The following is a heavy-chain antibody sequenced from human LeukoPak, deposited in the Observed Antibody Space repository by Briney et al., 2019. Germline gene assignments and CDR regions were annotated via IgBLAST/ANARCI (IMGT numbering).Heavy chain of an antibody. CDR3: ARTPAVRYSSGWYNLLFDN. D-gene: IGHD6-19*01. CDR1: GYTFTNYY. Sequence: ASVKVSCKASGYTFTNYYMHWVRQAPGQGLEWMGIINPSGGSTSYAQRFQGRLTMTRDTSTSTVYMKLSSLRSEDTAVYYCARTPAVRYSSGWYNLLFDNWGQGTLVTVYS. CDR2: INPSGGST. V-gene: IGHV1-46*01. J-gene: IGHJ4*02.